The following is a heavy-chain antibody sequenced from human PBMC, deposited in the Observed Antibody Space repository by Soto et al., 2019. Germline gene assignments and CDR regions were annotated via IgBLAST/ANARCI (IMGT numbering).Heavy chain of an antibody. CDR3: ARVGYHSSDYLSKWFDP. D-gene: IGHD3-22*01. Sequence: QVKLQESGQGLVKPWETLSLTCTVSGDSVRRGIYYWSWIRRPPGKRLELIGFIDYSGSTNHNPSLKSRVTISIDTSKNQFSLKLKSVTAADTAVYYCARVGYHSSDYLSKWFDPWGQGTLVTVSS. J-gene: IGHJ5*02. CDR2: IDYSGST. CDR1: GDSVRRGIYY. V-gene: IGHV4-61*01.